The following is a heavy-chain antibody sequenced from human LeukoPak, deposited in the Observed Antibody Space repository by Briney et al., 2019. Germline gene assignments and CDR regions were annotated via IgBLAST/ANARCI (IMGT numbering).Heavy chain of an antibody. CDR3: AREDAVSSDDAFDL. CDR1: GGSISSSSYY. J-gene: IGHJ3*01. D-gene: IGHD6-19*01. Sequence: SETLSLTCTVSGGSISSSSYYWGWIRQPPGKGLEWIGSIYYSGSTYYNPSLKSRVTISVDTSKNQFSLSLSAVTAADTAMYYCAREDAVSSDDAFDLWGQGTMVTVS. V-gene: IGHV4-39*07. CDR2: IYYSGST.